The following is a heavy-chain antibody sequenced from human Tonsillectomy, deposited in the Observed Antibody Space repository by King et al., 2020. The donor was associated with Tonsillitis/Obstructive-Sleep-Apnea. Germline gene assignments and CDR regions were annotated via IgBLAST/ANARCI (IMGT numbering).Heavy chain of an antibody. Sequence: VQLVESGGGLVQPGGSLRLSCAGSGFTFSSYWMHWVRQAPGKGLVWVSRIKSDGRSTSYADSVKGRFTISTDNAKNTLYLQMNSLRAEEMALYYCARGRAGGPDVFDIWGQGTMVTVSS. D-gene: IGHD3-10*01. CDR3: ARGRAGGPDVFDI. CDR1: GFTFSSYW. J-gene: IGHJ3*02. CDR2: IKSDGRST. V-gene: IGHV3-74*02.